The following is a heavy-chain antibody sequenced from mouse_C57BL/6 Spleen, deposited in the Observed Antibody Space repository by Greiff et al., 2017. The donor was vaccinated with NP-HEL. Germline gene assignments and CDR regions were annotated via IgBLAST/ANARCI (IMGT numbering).Heavy chain of an antibody. CDR3: CRKNDYDVSYAMDY. D-gene: IGHD2-4*01. J-gene: IGHJ4*01. CDR2: IWRGGST. CDR1: GFSLTSYG. Sequence: VQLQQSGPGLVQPSQCLSLTCTASGFSLTSYGVHWVRQSPGQGLEWLGVIWRGGSTDYYAALISSLSISKDKYNSQVFFKMNSLQADDTAIYYCCRKNDYDVSYAMDYWGQGTSVTVSS. V-gene: IGHV2-2*01.